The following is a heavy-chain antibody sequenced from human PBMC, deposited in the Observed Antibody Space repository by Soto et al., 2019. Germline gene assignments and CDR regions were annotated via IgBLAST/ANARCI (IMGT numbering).Heavy chain of an antibody. CDR3: AKKVAGSEPFQH. CDR2: IIPILGIA. Sequence: SVKVSCKASGGTFSSYTISWVRQAPGQGLEWMGRIIPILGIANYAQKFQGRVTITADKSTSTAYLEMNSLRSEDTAVYYWAKKVAGSEPFQHWGQGTLVTVSS. CDR1: GGTFSSYT. J-gene: IGHJ1*01. D-gene: IGHD6-19*01. V-gene: IGHV1-69*02.